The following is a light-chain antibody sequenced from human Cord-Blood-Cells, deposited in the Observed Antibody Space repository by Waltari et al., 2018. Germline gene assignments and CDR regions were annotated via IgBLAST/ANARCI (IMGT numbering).Light chain of an antibody. Sequence: EIVLTQSPATLSLSPGERATLSCRASQSVSSYLAWYHQKPGQAPRLLIYDASNRATGIPARFSGSGSGTDFTLTISSLEPEDFAVYYCQQERTFGQGTKLEIK. CDR1: QSVSSY. CDR2: DAS. J-gene: IGKJ2*01. V-gene: IGKV3-11*01. CDR3: QQERT.